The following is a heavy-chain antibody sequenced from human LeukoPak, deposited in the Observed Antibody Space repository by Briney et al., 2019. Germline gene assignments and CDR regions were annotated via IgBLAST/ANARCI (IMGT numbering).Heavy chain of an antibody. CDR3: ARDYKYAFDN. D-gene: IGHD5-24*01. CDR2: IGISSGNT. J-gene: IGHJ4*02. CDR1: GFSFGDYN. Sequence: GGSLRLSCAASGFSFGDYNMNWLRQAPGKGLEWISYIGISSGNTYYADSVKGRFTISGDKARDSLYLQMNSLRVEDTAVYYCARDYKYAFDNWGQGTLVTVSS. V-gene: IGHV3-48*01.